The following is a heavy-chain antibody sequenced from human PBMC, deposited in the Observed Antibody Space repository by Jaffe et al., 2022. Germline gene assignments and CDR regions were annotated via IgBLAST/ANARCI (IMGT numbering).Heavy chain of an antibody. D-gene: IGHD6-19*01. CDR1: GFTFSSYW. V-gene: IGHV3-7*05. J-gene: IGHJ4*02. CDR2: IKQDGSEK. Sequence: EVQLVESGGGLVQPGGSLRLSCAASGFTFSSYWMSWVRQAPGKGLEWVANIKQDGSEKYYVDSVKGRFTISRDNAKNSLYLQMNSLRAEDTAVYYCAREPYDERSSGWYRGYYFDYWGQGTLVTVSS. CDR3: AREPYDERSSGWYRGYYFDY.